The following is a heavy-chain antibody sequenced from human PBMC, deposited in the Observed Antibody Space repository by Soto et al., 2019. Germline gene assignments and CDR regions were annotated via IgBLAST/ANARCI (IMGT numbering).Heavy chain of an antibody. Sequence: QVQLVQSGAEVKKPGASMKISCKASGYTFTSYYMHWVRQAPGQGLEWMGLVIPGGGDTSYAQKFQGRITMTRDTSTSTVYMELSSLRSEDTAVYYCAKDLGNPRDYWGQGTLVTVSS. CDR3: AKDLGNPRDY. D-gene: IGHD7-27*01. V-gene: IGHV1-46*01. J-gene: IGHJ4*02. CDR2: VIPGGGDT. CDR1: GYTFTSYY.